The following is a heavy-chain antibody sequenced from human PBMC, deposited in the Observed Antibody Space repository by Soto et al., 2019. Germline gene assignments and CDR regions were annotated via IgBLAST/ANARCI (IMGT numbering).Heavy chain of an antibody. D-gene: IGHD6-19*01. CDR1: GYTFSGHW. CDR3: ARHGAAIWLGY. CDR2: IDPSDFYI. J-gene: IGHJ4*02. V-gene: IGHV5-10-1*01. Sequence: GESLKISCKTSGYTFSGHWISWVRQVPGKGLQWMGNIDPSDFYINYNPAFRGHVTFSVDKSSSTAYLHWRSLGPSDTAIYYCARHGAAIWLGYWGQGTLVTVSS.